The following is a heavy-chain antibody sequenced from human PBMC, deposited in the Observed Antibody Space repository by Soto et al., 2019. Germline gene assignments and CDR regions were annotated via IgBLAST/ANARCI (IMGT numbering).Heavy chain of an antibody. CDR3: ARDIRDVIVLQPSAKGIDMDV. V-gene: IGHV3-11*01. CDR2: ISSSGNTI. Sequence: GGSLRLSCAASGFTFSDYYMSWIRQAPGKGLEWVSYISSSGNTIYYADSVKGRFTISRDNAKNSLYLQMNSLRAEDTAVYYCARDIRDVIVLQPSAKGIDMDVWGKGTTITV. J-gene: IGHJ6*03. CDR1: GFTFSDYY. D-gene: IGHD2-2*01.